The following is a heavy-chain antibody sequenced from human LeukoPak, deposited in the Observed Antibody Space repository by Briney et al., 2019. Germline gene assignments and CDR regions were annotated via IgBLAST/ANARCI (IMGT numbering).Heavy chain of an antibody. CDR2: INHSGST. Sequence: PSETLSLTCAVYGGSFSGYYWSWIRQPPGKGLEWIGEINHSGSTNYNPSLKSRVTISVDTSKNQFSLKLSSVTAADTAVYYCARGSEYLGNIDYWGQGTLVTVSS. J-gene: IGHJ4*02. CDR1: GGSFSGYY. D-gene: IGHD1-14*01. V-gene: IGHV4-34*01. CDR3: ARGSEYLGNIDY.